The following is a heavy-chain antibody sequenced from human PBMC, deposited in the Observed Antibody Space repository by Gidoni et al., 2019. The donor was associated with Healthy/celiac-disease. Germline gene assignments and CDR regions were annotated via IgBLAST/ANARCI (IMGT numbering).Heavy chain of an antibody. CDR1: GFTLSSYS. Sequence: EVRLVESGGGLVQPGGSLRLSCAASGFTLSSYSMNWVRQAPGKGLEWVSYISSSSSTIYYADSVKGRFTISRDNAKNSLYLQMNSLRDEDTAVYYCATLPSPWKTYYGMDVWGQGTTVTVSS. CDR2: ISSSSSTI. D-gene: IGHD1-1*01. V-gene: IGHV3-48*02. J-gene: IGHJ6*02. CDR3: ATLPSPWKTYYGMDV.